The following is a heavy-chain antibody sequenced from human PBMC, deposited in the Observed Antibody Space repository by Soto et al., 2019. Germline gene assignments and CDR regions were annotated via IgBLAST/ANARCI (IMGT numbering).Heavy chain of an antibody. CDR2: IYHSGST. D-gene: IGHD6-6*01. V-gene: IGHV4-4*02. CDR1: GGSISSSNW. J-gene: IGHJ4*02. CDR3: ARARRNIAARPDCFDY. Sequence: PSETLSLTCAVSGGSISSSNWWSWVRQPPGKGLEWIGEIYHSGSTNYNPSLKSRVTISVDKSKNQFSLKLSSVTAADTAVYYCARARRNIAARPDCFDYWGQGTLVTVSS.